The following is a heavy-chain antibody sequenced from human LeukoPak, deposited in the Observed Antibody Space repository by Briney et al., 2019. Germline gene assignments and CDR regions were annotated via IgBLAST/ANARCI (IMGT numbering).Heavy chain of an antibody. Sequence: GGSLRLSCTASVFTFSSYAMSWVRQSRGKAREGFSAISGSGGRTYYADSVKGRFTISSHHSKNTMYLQMNSLRADDTAVYYCASRPIVVVVAATALDYWGQGTLVTVSS. D-gene: IGHD2-15*01. J-gene: IGHJ4*02. CDR1: VFTFSSYA. CDR3: ASRPIVVVVAATALDY. V-gene: IGHV3-23*01. CDR2: ISGSGGRT.